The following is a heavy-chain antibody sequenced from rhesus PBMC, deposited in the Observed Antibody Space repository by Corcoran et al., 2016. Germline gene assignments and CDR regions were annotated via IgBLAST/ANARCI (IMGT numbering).Heavy chain of an antibody. CDR1: GFSFSDYY. J-gene: IGHJ5-1*01. V-gene: IGHV3S18*01. CDR2: ISYTGGST. Sequence: EVQLVESGGGLAKPGGSLRLSCAASGFSFSDYYIYWVRQAPGKGLEWVSGISYTGGSTYYADSVKGRFTISRENAKNTLYLQKDSLRAEDTAVYYCARGGWNDRFDVWGAGVLVTVSS. D-gene: IGHD1-14*01. CDR3: ARGGWNDRFDV.